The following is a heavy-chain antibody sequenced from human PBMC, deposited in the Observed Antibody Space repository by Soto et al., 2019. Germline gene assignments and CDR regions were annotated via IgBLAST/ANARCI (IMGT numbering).Heavy chain of an antibody. V-gene: IGHV1-69*02. Sequence: SVKVSCKASGGTFSSYTISWVRQAPGQGLEWMGRIIPILGIANYAQKFQGRVTITADKSTSTAYMELSSLRSEDTAVYYCATQRILQQIFDYWGLGTLVTVSS. D-gene: IGHD4-4*01. CDR2: IIPILGIA. CDR3: ATQRILQQIFDY. CDR1: GGTFSSYT. J-gene: IGHJ4*02.